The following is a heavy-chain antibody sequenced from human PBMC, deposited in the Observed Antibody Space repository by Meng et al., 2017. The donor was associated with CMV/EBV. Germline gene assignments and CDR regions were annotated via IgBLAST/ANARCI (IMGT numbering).Heavy chain of an antibody. CDR2: ISTRGNYI. V-gene: IGHV3-21*06. D-gene: IGHD4/OR15-4a*01. CDR3: TRDRRTLVPEADFFYPMDV. J-gene: IGHJ6*02. CDR1: GFTFNTYN. Sequence: GESLKISCAASGFTFNTYNMNWVRQAPGKGLEWVASISTRGNYIYSTDSVRGRLIISRDNARNSLSLQMNSLRTEDTAVYYCTRDRRTLVPEADFFYPMDVWGQGTTVTVSS.